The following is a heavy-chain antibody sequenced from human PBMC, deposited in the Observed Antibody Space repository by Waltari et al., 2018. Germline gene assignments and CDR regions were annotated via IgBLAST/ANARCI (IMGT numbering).Heavy chain of an antibody. CDR2: VGPEDGET. CDR1: GYTFTDYY. CDR3: EKCYDSSGNHVRRYIQH. Sequence: EVQLVQSGAEVKKPGATVKISCKASGYTFTDYYMHWVQQAPGKGLEWMGRVGPEDGETSEAKKYQGRVKITADTSTGTAYVELSSLRSEETAVYYCEKCYDSSGNHVRRYIQHWGQGTLVTVSS. J-gene: IGHJ1*01. D-gene: IGHD3-22*01. V-gene: IGHV1-69-2*01.